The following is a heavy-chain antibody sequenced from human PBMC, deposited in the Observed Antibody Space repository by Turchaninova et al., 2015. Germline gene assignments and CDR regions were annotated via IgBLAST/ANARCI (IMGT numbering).Heavy chain of an antibody. J-gene: IGHJ4*02. CDR1: GFSLRTSGVG. CDR2: IYWDDDK. Sequence: QITLKESGPTLVKPTQTLTLTCTFSGFSLRTSGVGVGWVRQPPGKALKWLALIYWDDDKRSRPSMKGMLNITQAHSQNQGGLTMTNMDPVETATYYCAHRRIQLWEKSTSFDYWGQGTLVTVSS. D-gene: IGHD5-18*01. V-gene: IGHV2-5*02. CDR3: AHRRIQLWEKSTSFDY.